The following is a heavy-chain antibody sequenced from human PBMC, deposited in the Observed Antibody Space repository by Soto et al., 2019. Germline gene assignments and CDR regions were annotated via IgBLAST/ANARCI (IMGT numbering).Heavy chain of an antibody. V-gene: IGHV3-30-3*01. J-gene: IGHJ6*02. CDR3: ARDVWHCGSDTCYFYGMDV. D-gene: IGHD3-16*01. CDR2: VSPDGSRK. Sequence: QVQLVESGGGVVQPGRSLRLSCEGSGFTFSGYSIHWVRQAPGKGLEWVAVVSPDGSRKYYADSMKGRFTIPRDNSQDTVYLQMNSLRSEDTAIYFCARDVWHCGSDTCYFYGMDVWGQGTTITVSS. CDR1: GFTFSGYS.